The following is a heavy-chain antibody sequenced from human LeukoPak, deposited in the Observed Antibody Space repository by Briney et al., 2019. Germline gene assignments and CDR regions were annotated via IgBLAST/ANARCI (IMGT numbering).Heavy chain of an antibody. CDR2: IYSGGST. CDR1: GFTVSSNY. V-gene: IGHV3-53*01. J-gene: IGHJ4*02. Sequence: PGGSLRLSCAASGFTVSSNYMSWVRQAPGKGLEWVSVIYSGGSTYYADSVKGRFTISRDNSKNTLYLQMNSQRAEDTAVYYCARVGYYYDSSGYFFDYWGQGTLVTVSS. CDR3: ARVGYYYDSSGYFFDY. D-gene: IGHD3-22*01.